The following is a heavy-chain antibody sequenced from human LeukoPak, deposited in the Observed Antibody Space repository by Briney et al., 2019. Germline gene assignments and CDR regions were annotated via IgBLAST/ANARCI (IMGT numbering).Heavy chain of an antibody. CDR1: GGSFSGYY. J-gene: IGHJ4*02. CDR2: INHSGST. D-gene: IGHD5-24*01. Sequence: PSETLSLTCAVYGGSFSGYYWSWIRQPPGKGLEWIGEINHSGSTNYNPSLKSRVTIPVDTSKNQFSLKLSSVTAADTAVYYCAKKTKATIAFDYWGQGTLVTVSS. CDR3: AKKTKATIAFDY. V-gene: IGHV4-34*01.